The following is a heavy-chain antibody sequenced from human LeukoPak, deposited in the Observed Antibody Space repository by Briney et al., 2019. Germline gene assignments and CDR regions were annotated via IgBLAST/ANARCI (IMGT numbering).Heavy chain of an antibody. CDR3: ARRLLTGYYEF. J-gene: IGHJ4*02. CDR1: GFTVSSTY. V-gene: IGHV3-66*01. D-gene: IGHD3-9*01. Sequence: GGSLRLSCAASGFTVSSTYMSWVRQAPGKGLEWVSVFYSGDTTYYANSVKGRFTISRDSSKNMLYLQMNSLRAEDTAVYYCARRLLTGYYEFWGQGTPVTVSS. CDR2: FYSGDTT.